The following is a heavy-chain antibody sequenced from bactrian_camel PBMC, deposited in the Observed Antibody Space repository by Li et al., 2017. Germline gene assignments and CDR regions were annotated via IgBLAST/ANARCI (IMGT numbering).Heavy chain of an antibody. CDR2: IDSDGSRT. CDR3: AAEKIEYGGTWFFGY. CDR1: GFTFSTYD. V-gene: IGHV3S6*01. J-gene: IGHJ6*01. Sequence: HVQLVESGGGLVQPGGSLRLSCAASGFTFSTYDMNWVRQAPGKGLEWVSVIDSDGSRTYYADSVKGRFTISRDNAKNTLFLQMNSLETEGTAVYYCAAEKIEYGGTWFFGYWGQGTQVTVS. D-gene: IGHD6*01.